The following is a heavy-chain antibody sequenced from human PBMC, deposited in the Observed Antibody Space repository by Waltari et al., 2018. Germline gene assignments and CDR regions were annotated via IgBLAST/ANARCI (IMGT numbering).Heavy chain of an antibody. CDR1: GCSISSGYY. J-gene: IGHJ6*03. V-gene: IGHV4-38-2*01. D-gene: IGHD2-15*01. CDR3: ARKDCFGGSCYFRFYYMDV. CDR2: IYHNGNT. Sequence: VQLQESGPGLMKPSETLSHTCAVSGCSISSGYYWGWIRQPQGKGLEWIGSIYHNGNTYYIPSLKVPVTISVDPSKNQLSLKVTSVTAADTAIYYCARKDCFGGSCYFRFYYMDVWGRGTTVTVSS.